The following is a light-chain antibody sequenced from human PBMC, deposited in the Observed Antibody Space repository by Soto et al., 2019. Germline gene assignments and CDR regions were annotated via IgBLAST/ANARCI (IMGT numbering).Light chain of an antibody. J-gene: IGKJ5*01. CDR1: QGISSY. CDR3: QLRNRYLIT. Sequence: IQEIQSPSTLYAYVGDRVTITCRASQGISSYLAWYQQKPGKAPKLLIYAAATLQSGVPSRFSGSGSGTDFTLTISSLLPEDFATYDFQLRNRYLITIGQGTR. V-gene: IGKV1-9*01. CDR2: AAA.